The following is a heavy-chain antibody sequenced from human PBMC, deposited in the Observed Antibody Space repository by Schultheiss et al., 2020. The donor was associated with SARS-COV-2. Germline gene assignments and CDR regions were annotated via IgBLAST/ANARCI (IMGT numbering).Heavy chain of an antibody. CDR2: INPNSGGT. CDR3: ARDLANYDFWSGYYNNYYYYGMDV. J-gene: IGHJ6*02. D-gene: IGHD3-3*01. Sequence: ASVKVSCKASGGTFSSYAISWVRQAPGQGLEWMGRINPNSGGTNYAQKFQGRVTMTTDTSTSTAYMELRSLRSDDTAVYYCARDLANYDFWSGYYNNYYYYGMDVWGQGTTVTVSS. V-gene: IGHV1-18*01. CDR1: GGTFSSYA.